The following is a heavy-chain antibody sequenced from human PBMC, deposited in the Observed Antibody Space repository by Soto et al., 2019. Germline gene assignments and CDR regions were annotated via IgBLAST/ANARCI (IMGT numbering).Heavy chain of an antibody. D-gene: IGHD3-10*01. CDR2: VNDNWGS. CDR1: GGSISSYY. V-gene: IGHV4-59*08. J-gene: IGHJ6*04. Sequence: SETLSLTCTVSGGSISSYYWSWIRQTPEKGLEWIGYVNDNWGSNYTPSLKSRVAISLDTSKSQFSLKLTSVTATDTGVYYCVRQGFGALHGLFDFWGKGTTVTVSS. CDR3: VRQGFGALHGLFDF.